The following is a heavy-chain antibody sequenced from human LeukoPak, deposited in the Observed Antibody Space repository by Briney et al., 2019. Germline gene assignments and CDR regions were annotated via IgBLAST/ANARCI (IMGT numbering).Heavy chain of an antibody. J-gene: IGHJ4*02. D-gene: IGHD6-6*01. V-gene: IGHV1-2*02. CDR1: GYTFTGYY. CDR2: INPNSGGT. Sequence: GASVKVSCKASGYTFTGYYMHWVRQAPGQGLEWMGWINPNSGGTNYAQKFQGRVTMTRDTSISTAYMELSRLRSDDTAVYYCARDLSIAARRVPTGYWGQGTLVTVSS. CDR3: ARDLSIAARRVPTGY.